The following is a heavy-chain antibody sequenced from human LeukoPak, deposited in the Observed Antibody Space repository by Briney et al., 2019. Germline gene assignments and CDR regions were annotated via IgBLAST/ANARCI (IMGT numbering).Heavy chain of an antibody. CDR1: GFTFSSYA. Sequence: GGSLRLSCAASGFTFSSYAMHWVRQAPGKGLEWVAVISYDGSNKYYADSVKGRFTISRDNSKNTLYLQMNSLRAEDTAVYYCARVGTVTYFDYWGQGTLVTVSS. J-gene: IGHJ4*02. D-gene: IGHD4-17*01. V-gene: IGHV3-30-3*01. CDR3: ARVGTVTYFDY. CDR2: ISYDGSNK.